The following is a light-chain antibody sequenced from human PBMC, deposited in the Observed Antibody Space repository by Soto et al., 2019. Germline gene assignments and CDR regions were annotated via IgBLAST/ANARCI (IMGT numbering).Light chain of an antibody. CDR3: QSYDSSNGDAV. Sequence: NFMLTQPHSVSESPGKTVTISCTRSSGSIASNYVQWYQQRPGSAPTTVIYEDNQRPSGVPDLFSGSIDSSSNSASLTISGLKTEDEADYYCQSYDSSNGDAVFGGGTQLTVL. CDR1: SGSIASNY. J-gene: IGLJ7*01. CDR2: EDN. V-gene: IGLV6-57*04.